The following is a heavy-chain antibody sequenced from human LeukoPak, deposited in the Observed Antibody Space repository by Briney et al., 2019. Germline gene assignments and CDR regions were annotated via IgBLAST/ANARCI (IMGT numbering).Heavy chain of an antibody. CDR3: ARVPENHYALLWFDYYSMDV. Sequence: GASVKVSCKASGYTFTSYGISWVRQAPGQGLEWMGWISAYNGNTNYAQKLQGRVTMTTDTSTSTAYMALRSLRSDDTAVYYCARVPENHYALLWFDYYSMDVWGKGTTVTVSS. CDR1: GYTFTSYG. D-gene: IGHD1-14*01. J-gene: IGHJ6*03. CDR2: ISAYNGNT. V-gene: IGHV1-18*01.